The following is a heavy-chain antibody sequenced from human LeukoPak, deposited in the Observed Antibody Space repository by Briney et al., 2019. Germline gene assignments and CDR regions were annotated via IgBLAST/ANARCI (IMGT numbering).Heavy chain of an antibody. CDR3: TRGAGWLIDY. J-gene: IGHJ4*02. V-gene: IGHV4-61*05. CDR1: GGSISSSSYY. Sequence: SETLSLTCTVSGGSISSSSYYWGWIRQPPGKGLEWIGRIYTGGSTNYNPSLKSRVTMSVDTSKNQFSLKLSSVTAADTAVYYCTRGAGWLIDYWGQGILVTVSS. D-gene: IGHD3-16*01. CDR2: IYTGGST.